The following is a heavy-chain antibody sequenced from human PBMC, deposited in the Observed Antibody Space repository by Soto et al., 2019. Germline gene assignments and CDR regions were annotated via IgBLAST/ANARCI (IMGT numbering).Heavy chain of an antibody. V-gene: IGHV3-30*04. CDR1: GFTFNSLS. J-gene: IGHJ4*02. CDR3: AREPYGDSQYFDY. CDR2: MSHDGRVT. Sequence: QVQLVESGGGMVQPGTSLRLSCAASGFTFNSLSLHWVRQRPDKGLEWVAVMSHDGRVTFYADFVKGRFTVSRDNSKNTISLQVNSLRADDTAVYYCAREPYGDSQYFDYWGQGTLVTVSS. D-gene: IGHD2-21*02.